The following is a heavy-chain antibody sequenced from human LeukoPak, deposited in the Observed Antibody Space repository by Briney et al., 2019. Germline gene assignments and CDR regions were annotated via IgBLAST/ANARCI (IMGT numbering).Heavy chain of an antibody. J-gene: IGHJ4*02. CDR2: ISSSRSYI. D-gene: IGHD5-12*01. V-gene: IGHV3-21*01. CDR1: GFTFSSYS. Sequence: GGSLRLSCAASGFTFSSYSMNWVRQAPGKGLEWVSSISSSRSYIYYADSVKGRFTISRDNAKNSLYLQMNSLRAEDTAVYYCARMARIYYFDSWGQGTLVTVSS. CDR3: ARMARIYYFDS.